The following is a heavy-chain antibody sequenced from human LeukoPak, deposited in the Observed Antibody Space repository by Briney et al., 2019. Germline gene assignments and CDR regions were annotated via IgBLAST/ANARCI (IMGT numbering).Heavy chain of an antibody. D-gene: IGHD4-17*01. CDR2: INGNGSTS. V-gene: IGHV3-74*01. J-gene: IGHJ4*02. CDR3: ARDEPTVTTGPPVGS. Sequence: GGSLRLSCAASGFTFYSYWMHWVRQAPGKGLVWVSCINGNGSTSNYADSVKGRFTISRDNAKNTLYLQMHSLRAEDTAVYYCARDEPTVTTGPPVGSWGQGTLVTVSS. CDR1: GFTFYSYW.